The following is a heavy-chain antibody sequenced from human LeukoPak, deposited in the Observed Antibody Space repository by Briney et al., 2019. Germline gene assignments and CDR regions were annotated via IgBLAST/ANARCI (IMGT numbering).Heavy chain of an antibody. Sequence: ASVKVSCKASGYTFTSYGISWVRQAPGQGLEWMGWISAYNGNTNYAQKLQGRVTMTTDTSTSTAYMELRSLRSDDTAVYYCAGDWSSYSSSWPPSRYFDYWGQGTLVTVSS. CDR2: ISAYNGNT. D-gene: IGHD6-13*01. CDR3: AGDWSSYSSSWPPSRYFDY. J-gene: IGHJ4*02. CDR1: GYTFTSYG. V-gene: IGHV1-18*01.